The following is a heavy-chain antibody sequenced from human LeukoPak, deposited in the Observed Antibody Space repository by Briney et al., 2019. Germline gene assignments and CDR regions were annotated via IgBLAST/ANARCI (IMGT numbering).Heavy chain of an antibody. V-gene: IGHV3-30*02. J-gene: IGHJ4*02. CDR3: AKDHGGEQLDSDY. Sequence: GGSLRLSCAASGFTFSSYGMYWVRQAPGKGLEWVAFIRYDGSNKYYADSVKGRFTISRDNSKNTLYLQMNSLRAEDTAVYYCAKDHGGEQLDSDYWGQGTLVTVSS. CDR1: GFTFSSYG. D-gene: IGHD6-6*01. CDR2: IRYDGSNK.